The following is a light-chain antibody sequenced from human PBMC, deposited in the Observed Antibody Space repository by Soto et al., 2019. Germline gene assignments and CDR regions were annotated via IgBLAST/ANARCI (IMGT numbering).Light chain of an antibody. Sequence: QMTQSPSSLSASEGDRVTITCRASQSVDAYLHWFQQKPGKPPKLLIYAASTLQSGVPSRFSGSGSETDFTLTISSLQPEDFATYYCQQSHSAPYTFGQGTNVEIK. CDR3: QQSHSAPYT. V-gene: IGKV1-39*01. CDR1: QSVDAY. J-gene: IGKJ2*01. CDR2: AAS.